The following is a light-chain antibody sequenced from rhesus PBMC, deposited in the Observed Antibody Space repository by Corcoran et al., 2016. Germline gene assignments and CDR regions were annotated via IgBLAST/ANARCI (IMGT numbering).Light chain of an antibody. CDR3: GQGTNLPFT. CDR2: KVS. J-gene: IGKJ3*01. CDR1: QSLVHSDGNTY. V-gene: IGKV2-62*02. Sequence: DVVMTQSPLSLPITPGQPASISCRSSQSLVHSDGNTYLSWYQQKPGQPPRLLIYKVSNRDSGVPDRFSGNGAGTDFILKISRVEAEDVGVYYCGQGTNLPFTFGPGTKLDIK.